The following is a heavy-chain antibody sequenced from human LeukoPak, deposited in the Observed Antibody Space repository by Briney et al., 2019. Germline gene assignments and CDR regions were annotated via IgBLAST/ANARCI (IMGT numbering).Heavy chain of an antibody. J-gene: IGHJ4*02. CDR1: GFTSGHIFTDYW. V-gene: IGHV3-7*01. D-gene: IGHD2-2*01. CDR3: SAILYH. Sequence: GGSLRLSCVASGFTSGHIFTDYWMTWVRQVPGKGLEWVANINQDGSQTYYLDSVKARFTISRDNAKESVSLQMNSLRAEDTAIYYCSAILYHWGQGTLVTVSS. CDR2: INQDGSQT.